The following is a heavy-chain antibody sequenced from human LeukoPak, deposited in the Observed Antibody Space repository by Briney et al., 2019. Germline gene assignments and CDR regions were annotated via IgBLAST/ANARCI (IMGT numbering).Heavy chain of an antibody. Sequence: SSIIITIYYADSVKARFTISRDNAKNSLYLQMNSLRAEDTAVYYCARDGCTNGVCYLFDYWGQGTLVTVSS. J-gene: IGHJ4*02. CDR2: SSIIITI. CDR3: ARDGCTNGVCYLFDY. V-gene: IGHV3-48*01. D-gene: IGHD2-8*01.